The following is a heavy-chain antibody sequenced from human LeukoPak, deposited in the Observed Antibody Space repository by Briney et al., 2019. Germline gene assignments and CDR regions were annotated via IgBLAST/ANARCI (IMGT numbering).Heavy chain of an antibody. CDR2: IWSDGSIK. V-gene: IGHV3-33*01. CDR1: AFSFSSYD. Sequence: GRSLSLYSAASAFSFSSYDMDWVRQAPGKGLEWVAVIWSDGSIKFYGDSVKGRFTISRDNSKNTLYLQMDSLRAEDTAVYYCARDLVHSPHYWGHGKPVSVSS. CDR3: ARDLVHSPHY. J-gene: IGHJ4*01. D-gene: IGHD3-10*01.